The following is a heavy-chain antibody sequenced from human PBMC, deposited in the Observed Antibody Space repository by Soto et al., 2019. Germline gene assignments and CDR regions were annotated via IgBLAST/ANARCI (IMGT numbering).Heavy chain of an antibody. CDR2: IYPGDSDT. Sequence: LRESLKISCKGSGYSFTSYWIGWVRQMPGKGLEWMGIIYPGDSDTRYSPSFQGQVTISADKSISTAYLQWSSLRAEDTAVYYCAREYPGIAVAGTLSDYWGQGTLVTVSS. CDR1: GYSFTSYW. V-gene: IGHV5-51*01. CDR3: AREYPGIAVAGTLSDY. D-gene: IGHD6-19*01. J-gene: IGHJ4*02.